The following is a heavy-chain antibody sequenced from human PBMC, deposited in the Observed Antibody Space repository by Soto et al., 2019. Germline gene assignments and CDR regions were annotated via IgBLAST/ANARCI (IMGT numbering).Heavy chain of an antibody. CDR3: ARSDGYTLNWFDP. CDR1: GYTFTSYD. CDR2: MNPNSANT. D-gene: IGHD2-21*01. Sequence: QVQLVQSGAEVKKPGASVKVSCKASGYTFTSYDINWVRQATGQGLEWMGWMNPNSANTGYAQKFQGRLTMTRNTSISTAYMELGSLRSEDTAVYYCARSDGYTLNWFDPWGQGTLVTVSS. V-gene: IGHV1-8*01. J-gene: IGHJ5*02.